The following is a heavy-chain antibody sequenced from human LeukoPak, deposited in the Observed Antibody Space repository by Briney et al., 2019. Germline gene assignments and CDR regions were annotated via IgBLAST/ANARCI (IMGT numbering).Heavy chain of an antibody. CDR1: GFTFSNYA. CDR2: ITGSGTNT. CDR3: VIWGDYDVLTGYYVPDY. D-gene: IGHD3-9*01. J-gene: IGHJ4*02. V-gene: IGHV3-23*01. Sequence: QSGGSLRLSCVASGFTFSNYAMGWVRQAPGKGLEWVSAITGSGTNTYYADSVKGRFTISRDNSKNTVFLQMNSLRHEDTAIYYCVIWGDYDVLTGYYVPDYWGQGTLVTVSS.